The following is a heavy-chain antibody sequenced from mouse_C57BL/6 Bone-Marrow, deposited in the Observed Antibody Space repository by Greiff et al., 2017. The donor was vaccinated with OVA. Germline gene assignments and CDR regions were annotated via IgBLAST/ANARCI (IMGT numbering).Heavy chain of an antibody. D-gene: IGHD1-1*02. CDR3: ARVVERHWLAY. Sequence: QVQLQQPGAELVKPGASVKLSCKASGYTFTSYWMQWVKQRPGQGLEWIGEIDPSDSYTNYNQKFKGKATLTVDTSSSTAYMQISSLTSEDSAVYYCARVVERHWLAYWGQGTLVTGSA. J-gene: IGHJ3*01. CDR1: GYTFTSYW. V-gene: IGHV1-50*01. CDR2: IDPSDSYT.